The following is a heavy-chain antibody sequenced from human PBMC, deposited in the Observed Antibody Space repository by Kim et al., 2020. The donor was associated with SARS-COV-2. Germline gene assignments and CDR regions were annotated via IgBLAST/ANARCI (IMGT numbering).Heavy chain of an antibody. J-gene: IGHJ4*02. CDR3: ARFRGNWSYLDNY. D-gene: IGHD1-26*01. CDR2: IIPYNGKT. V-gene: IGHV1-18*01. Sequence: ASVKVSCKASGYTFTSYSISWVRQAPGQGLEWMGWIIPYNGKTNYAENLQGRVTMTSDTSTSTAYMELRSLRSDDTAVYFCARFRGNWSYLDNYWGQGTLVTVSS. CDR1: GYTFTSYS.